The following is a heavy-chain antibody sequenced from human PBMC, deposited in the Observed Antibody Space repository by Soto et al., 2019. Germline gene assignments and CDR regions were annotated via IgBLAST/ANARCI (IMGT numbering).Heavy chain of an antibody. Sequence: PSETLSLTCAVYGGSLSGYYCSWIRQPPGKGLEWIGEINHSGSTNYNPSLKSRVTISVDTSKNQFSLKLSSVTAADTAVYYCARGSGYCVSTSCYPCDNWGQGTLVTVSS. D-gene: IGHD2-2*01. V-gene: IGHV4-34*01. CDR2: INHSGST. J-gene: IGHJ4*02. CDR3: ARGSGYCVSTSCYPCDN. CDR1: GGSLSGYY.